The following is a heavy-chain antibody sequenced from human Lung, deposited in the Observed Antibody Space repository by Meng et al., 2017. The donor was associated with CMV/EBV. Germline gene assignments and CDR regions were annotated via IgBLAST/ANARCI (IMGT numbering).Heavy chain of an antibody. CDR3: VRDGKYCSSGTCDYYIMDL. CDR2: INSDGSTT. CDR1: GFTFSTYW. J-gene: IGHJ6*02. V-gene: IGHV3-74*01. D-gene: IGHD2-15*01. Sequence: SLKISXAASGFTFSTYWMHWVRQTPGTGLVWVSRINSDGSTTTYADSVKGRFTISRDNAKNTLYLQMSSLRAEDSAVYYCVRDGKYCSSGTCDYYIMDLWGQGTTVTVSS.